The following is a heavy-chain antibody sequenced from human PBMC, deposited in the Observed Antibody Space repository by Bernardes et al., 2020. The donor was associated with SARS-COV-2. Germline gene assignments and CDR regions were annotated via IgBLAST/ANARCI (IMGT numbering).Heavy chain of an antibody. Sequence: ASVKVSYKASGYTFTSYGVSWVRQAPGQGLEWMGWISGYSGNTNYAQKFQGRVTMTTDTSTSTAYMELRSLRSDDTAVYYCARDYYDSSGSFMGYAIEYWGQGTLVTVSS. D-gene: IGHD3-22*01. CDR2: ISGYSGNT. J-gene: IGHJ4*02. V-gene: IGHV1-18*04. CDR3: ARDYYDSSGSFMGYAIEY. CDR1: GYTFTSYG.